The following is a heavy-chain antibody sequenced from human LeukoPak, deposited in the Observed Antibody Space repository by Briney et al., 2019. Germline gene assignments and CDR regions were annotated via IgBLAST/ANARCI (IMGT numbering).Heavy chain of an antibody. CDR3: ATGGYSSGWSFDY. J-gene: IGHJ4*02. D-gene: IGHD6-19*01. CDR2: ISYDGSNK. V-gene: IGHV3-30*04. CDR1: GFTFSSYA. Sequence: QTGGSLRLSCAASGFTFSSYAMHWVRQAPGKGLEWVAVISYDGSNKYYADSVKGRFTISRDNSKNTLYLQMNSLRAEDTAVYYCATGGYSSGWSFDYWGQGTLVTVSS.